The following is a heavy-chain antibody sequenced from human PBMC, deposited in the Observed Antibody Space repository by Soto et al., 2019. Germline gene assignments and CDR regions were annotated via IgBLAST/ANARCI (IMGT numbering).Heavy chain of an antibody. D-gene: IGHD2-15*01. Sequence: SGPTLVNPTQTLTLTCTFSGFSLSTSGMCVSWIRQPPGKALEWLARIDWDDDKYYSTSLKTRLTISKDTSKNQVVLTMTNMDPVDTATYYCARLYCSGGSCTADNFDYWGQGTLVTVSS. CDR2: IDWDDDK. CDR3: ARLYCSGGSCTADNFDY. J-gene: IGHJ4*02. V-gene: IGHV2-70*11. CDR1: GFSLSTSGMC.